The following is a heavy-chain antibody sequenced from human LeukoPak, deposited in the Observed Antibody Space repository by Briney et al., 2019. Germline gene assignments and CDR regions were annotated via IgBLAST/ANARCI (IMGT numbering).Heavy chain of an antibody. D-gene: IGHD3-10*01. CDR2: IYYSGST. V-gene: IGHV4-59*08. CDR1: GGSISSYY. CDR3: TRGHPGVVRGTNWFDP. Sequence: SETLSLTCPVSGGSISSYYWSWIRQPPGKGLEWIGYIYYSGSTNYNPSLKSRVTISVDTSKNQFSLKLSSVTAADTAVYYCTRGHPGVVRGTNWFDPWGQGTLVTVSS. J-gene: IGHJ5*02.